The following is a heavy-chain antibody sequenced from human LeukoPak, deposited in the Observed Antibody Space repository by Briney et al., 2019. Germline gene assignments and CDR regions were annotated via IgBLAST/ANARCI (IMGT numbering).Heavy chain of an antibody. D-gene: IGHD1-1*01. CDR1: GFTFSSYS. V-gene: IGHV3-21*01. CDR2: ISGSGNYI. Sequence: GGSLRLSCAASGFTFSSYSMNWVRQAPGKGLERVYSISGSGNYINYVDAVKGRFTISRDNAKNSMYLQMNSLRAEDTAVYYCASANWNDVSYWGQGTLVTVSS. J-gene: IGHJ4*02. CDR3: ASANWNDVSY.